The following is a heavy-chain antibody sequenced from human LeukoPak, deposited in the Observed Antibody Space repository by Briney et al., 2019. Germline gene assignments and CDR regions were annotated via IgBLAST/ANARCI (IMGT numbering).Heavy chain of an antibody. CDR1: GGTFSSYA. CDR2: IIPILGIA. D-gene: IGHD4-23*01. J-gene: IGHJ4*02. CDR3: ASEDDYGGNIY. V-gene: IGHV1-69*04. Sequence: SVKVSCKASGGTFSSYAISWVQQAPGQGLEWMGRIIPILGIANYAQKFQGRVTITADKSTSTAYMELSSLRSEDTAVYYCASEDDYGGNIYWGQGTLVTVSS.